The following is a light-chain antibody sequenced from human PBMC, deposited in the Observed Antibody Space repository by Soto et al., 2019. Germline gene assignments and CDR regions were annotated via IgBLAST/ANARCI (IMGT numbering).Light chain of an antibody. Sequence: DIQMTQSPSSLSASVGDRVTITCQASQDISNYLNWYQQKPGKAPKLLIYDASNLETGVPSRFSGSGSGTDFTFTISSLQPEDIATYYCLQYDNLPPYTFGQGTKLEIK. J-gene: IGKJ2*01. CDR1: QDISNY. CDR2: DAS. CDR3: LQYDNLPPYT. V-gene: IGKV1-33*01.